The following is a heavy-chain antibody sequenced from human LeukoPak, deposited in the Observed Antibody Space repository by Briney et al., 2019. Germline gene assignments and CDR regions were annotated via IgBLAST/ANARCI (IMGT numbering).Heavy chain of an antibody. V-gene: IGHV1-69*04. Sequence: SVKVSCKASGGTFSSYAISWVRQAPGQGLEWMGRIIPILGIANYAQKFQGRVTITADKSTSTAYMELSSLRSEDTAVYYCARDIYSYGYAGVSAAAHPEAGFDPWGQGTLVTVSS. D-gene: IGHD5-18*01. CDR1: GGTFSSYA. CDR3: ARDIYSYGYAGVSAAAHPEAGFDP. CDR2: IIPILGIA. J-gene: IGHJ5*02.